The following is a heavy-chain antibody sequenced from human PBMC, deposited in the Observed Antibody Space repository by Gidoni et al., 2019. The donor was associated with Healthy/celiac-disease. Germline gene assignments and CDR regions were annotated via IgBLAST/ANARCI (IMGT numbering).Heavy chain of an antibody. Sequence: QLQLQESGPGLVKPSETLSLTCTVSGGSISSSSYYWGWIRQPPGKGLEWIGSSDYSGSNYYNPSLKSRVTISVDTSKNQFSLKLSSVTAADTAVYYCARHRIAAAGRGRDFDYWGQGTLVTVSS. CDR3: ARHRIAAAGRGRDFDY. V-gene: IGHV4-39*01. J-gene: IGHJ4*02. CDR2: SDYSGSN. CDR1: GGSISSSSYY. D-gene: IGHD6-13*01.